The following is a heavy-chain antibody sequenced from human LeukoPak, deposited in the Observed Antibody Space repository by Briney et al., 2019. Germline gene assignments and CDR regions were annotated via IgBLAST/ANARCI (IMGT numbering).Heavy chain of an antibody. CDR2: VRGSGSDT. CDR3: AKTSRGNSGYDSPFDY. V-gene: IGHV3-23*01. Sequence: PGGSLRLSCAASGFTFSSYSMNWVRQAPGKGLEWVSAVRGSGSDTYYANSVKGRFTISRDNSKNTLYLQMNSLRAEDTAIYYCAKTSRGNSGYDSPFDYWGQGTLVTVSS. D-gene: IGHD5-12*01. CDR1: GFTFSSYS. J-gene: IGHJ4*02.